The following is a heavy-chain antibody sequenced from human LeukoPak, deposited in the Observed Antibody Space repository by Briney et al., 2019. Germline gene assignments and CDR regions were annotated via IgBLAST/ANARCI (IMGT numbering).Heavy chain of an antibody. V-gene: IGHV3-23*01. CDR1: GFSFSSYG. Sequence: GGSLRLSCAASGFSFSSYGISWVRQAPGKGLEWVSAISASGGTTYYADSVKGRFTISRDNSKNTLYLQVNSLRAEDTAVYYCAKEYGYTYGEFDYWGQGTLVTVSS. J-gene: IGHJ4*02. D-gene: IGHD5-18*01. CDR2: ISASGGTT. CDR3: AKEYGYTYGEFDY.